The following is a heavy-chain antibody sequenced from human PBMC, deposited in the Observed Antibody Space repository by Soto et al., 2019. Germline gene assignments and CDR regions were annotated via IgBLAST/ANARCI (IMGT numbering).Heavy chain of an antibody. J-gene: IGHJ4*02. Sequence: QVQLVESGGGLVKPGGSLRLSCAASGFTFSDYYMSWIRQAPGKGLEWVSYISSSSSYTNYADSVKGRFTISRDNAKNSLYLQMNSLRAEDTAVYYCARVSYGEMATIWHILDYWGQGTLVTVSS. V-gene: IGHV3-11*06. CDR2: ISSSSSYT. D-gene: IGHD5-12*01. CDR1: GFTFSDYY. CDR3: ARVSYGEMATIWHILDY.